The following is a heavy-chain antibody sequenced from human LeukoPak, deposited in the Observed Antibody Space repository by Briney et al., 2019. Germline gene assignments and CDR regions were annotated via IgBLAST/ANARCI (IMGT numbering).Heavy chain of an antibody. CDR2: LHRSASA. J-gene: IGHJ4*02. CDR1: GASISGFY. Sequence: PSETLSLTCRVSGASISGFYWSWLRQAPGKGLEWIGFLHRSASATYNPSLESRVTTSMDTSKNQFSLKLYYVTAADTAVYYCARHYDGGPKLRREDWGQGTLVTVS. CDR3: ARHYDGGPKLRRED. V-gene: IGHV4-59*08. D-gene: IGHD2-15*01.